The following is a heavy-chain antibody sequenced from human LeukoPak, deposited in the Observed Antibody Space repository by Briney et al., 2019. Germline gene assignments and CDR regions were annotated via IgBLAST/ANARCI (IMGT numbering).Heavy chain of an antibody. V-gene: IGHV3-74*01. Sequence: PGGSLRLSCAASGFTFSDYWIHWVRQAPGKGLVWVSRINTDGGITNYADSVKGRFSISRDNAKNTLYLQMSSLRAEDTAVYYCARDRGPRTGFMVREAYDYWGQGTLVTASS. D-gene: IGHD3-10*01. CDR3: ARDRGPRTGFMVREAYDY. CDR2: INTDGGIT. J-gene: IGHJ4*02. CDR1: GFTFSDYW.